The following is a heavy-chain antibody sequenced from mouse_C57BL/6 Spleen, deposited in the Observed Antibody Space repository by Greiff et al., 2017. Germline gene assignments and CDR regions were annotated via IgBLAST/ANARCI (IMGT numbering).Heavy chain of an antibody. V-gene: IGHV1-66*01. Sequence: LQESGPELVKPGASVKISCKASGYSFTSYYIHWVKQRPGQGLEWIGWIYPGSGNTKYNEKFKGKATLTADTSSSTAYMQLSSLTSEDSAVYYCARDLDAMDYWGQGTSVTVSS. CDR1: GYSFTSYY. CDR2: IYPGSGNT. CDR3: ARDLDAMDY. J-gene: IGHJ4*01.